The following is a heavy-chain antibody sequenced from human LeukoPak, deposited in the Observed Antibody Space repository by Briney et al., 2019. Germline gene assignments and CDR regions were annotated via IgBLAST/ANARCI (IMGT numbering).Heavy chain of an antibody. J-gene: IGHJ4*02. D-gene: IGHD3-10*01. CDR3: ARAVFKRGVIITLYYFDY. CDR1: GYTFTSYD. V-gene: IGHV1-8*01. Sequence: ASVKVSCKASGYTFTSYDINWVRQATGQGLEWMGWMNPNSGNTGYAQKFQGRVTMTRNTSISTAYMELSSLRSEDTAVYYCARAVFKRGVIITLYYFDYWGQETLVTVSS. CDR2: MNPNSGNT.